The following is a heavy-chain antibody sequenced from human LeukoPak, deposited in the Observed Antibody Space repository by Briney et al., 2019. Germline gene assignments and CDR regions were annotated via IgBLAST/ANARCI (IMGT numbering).Heavy chain of an antibody. J-gene: IGHJ4*02. CDR3: ARSCYFDWFGPLDY. CDR1: GFTFSSYW. D-gene: IGHD3-9*01. Sequence: GGSLRLSCAASGFTFSSYWLHWVRQAPGKGLVWVSRINSDGSSTSYADSVKGRFTISRDNAKSTLYLQMNSLRAEDTAVYYCARSCYFDWFGPLDYWGQGTLVTVSS. CDR2: INSDGSST. V-gene: IGHV3-74*01.